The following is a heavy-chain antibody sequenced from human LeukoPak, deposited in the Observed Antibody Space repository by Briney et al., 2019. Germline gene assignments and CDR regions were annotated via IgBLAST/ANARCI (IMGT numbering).Heavy chain of an antibody. V-gene: IGHV4-39*01. D-gene: IGHD2-15*01. CDR3: ARRDIVVLDY. Sequence: SETLSLTCTVSGGSISSYYWGWIRQPPGKGLEWIGSIYYSGSTYYNPSLKSRVTISVDTSKNQFSLKLSSVTAADTAVYYCARRDIVVLDYWGQGTLVTVSS. J-gene: IGHJ4*02. CDR2: IYYSGST. CDR1: GGSISSYY.